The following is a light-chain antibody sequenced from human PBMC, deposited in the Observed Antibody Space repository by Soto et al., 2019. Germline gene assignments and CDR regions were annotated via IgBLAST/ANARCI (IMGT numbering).Light chain of an antibody. V-gene: IGLV1-40*01. CDR3: LSYTITSILV. J-gene: IGLJ3*02. CDR1: SSNIGAGYD. Sequence: QSVLTQPPSVSGAPGQRVTISCTGSSSNIGAGYDVHWYQQLPGTAPKLLIYGKNNRPSGVPVRFSGSKSGASASLAITGLQAEDESDYYCLSYTITSILVFGGGTKLTVL. CDR2: GKN.